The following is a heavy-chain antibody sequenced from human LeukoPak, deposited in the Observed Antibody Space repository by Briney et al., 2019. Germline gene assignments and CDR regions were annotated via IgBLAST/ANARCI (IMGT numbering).Heavy chain of an antibody. CDR3: ARGDGYGPFDY. J-gene: IGHJ4*02. V-gene: IGHV3-64*01. D-gene: IGHD4-17*01. CDR1: GLTFSSYA. CDR2: ISSNGGST. Sequence: GGSLRLSCAASGLTFSSYAMHWVRQAPGKGLEYVSAISSNGGSTYYANSVKGRFTISRDNSKNALYLQMGSLRAEDMAVYYCARGDGYGPFDYWGQGTLVTVSS.